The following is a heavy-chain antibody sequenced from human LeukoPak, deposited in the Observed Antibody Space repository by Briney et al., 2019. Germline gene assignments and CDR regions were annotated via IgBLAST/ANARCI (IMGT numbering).Heavy chain of an antibody. CDR1: GLTFSSYA. V-gene: IGHV3-30*04. CDR2: ISYDGSNK. Sequence: GGSLRLSCAPSGLTFSSYAMHWVRQAPGKGLEWVAVISYDGSNKYYADSVKGRFTISRDNSKNTLYLQMNSLRAEDTAVYYCAIGISSGWYGDFYYYMDLWGKGTTVTVSS. D-gene: IGHD6-19*01. J-gene: IGHJ6*03. CDR3: AIGISSGWYGDFYYYMDL.